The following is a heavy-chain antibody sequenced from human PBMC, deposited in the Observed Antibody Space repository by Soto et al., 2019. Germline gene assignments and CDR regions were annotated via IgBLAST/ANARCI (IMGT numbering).Heavy chain of an antibody. CDR1: GFTFSNYA. CDR3: ARASPYGADLNY. J-gene: IGHJ4*02. D-gene: IGHD2-21*02. V-gene: IGHV3-23*01. CDR2: ISGSGGST. Sequence: EVQLLESGGGLVQPGGSLRLSCAASGFTFSNYAMSWVRQAPGKGLEWVAVISGSGGSTYYADSVKGRFTISRDSSMMYAQLKRLRVDDTGVYYCARASPYGADLNYWGQGSLVTVSS.